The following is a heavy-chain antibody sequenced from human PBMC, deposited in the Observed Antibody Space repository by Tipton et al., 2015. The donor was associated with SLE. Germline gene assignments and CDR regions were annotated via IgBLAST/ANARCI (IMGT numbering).Heavy chain of an antibody. CDR3: ARDGKGQWPVDY. CDR2: IYYSGST. Sequence: TLSLTCTASGGSISSSSYYWGWIRQPPGKGLEWIGSIYYSGSTYYNPSLKSRVTISVDTSKNQFSLKLSSVTAADTAVYYCARDGKGQWPVDYWGQGTLVTVSS. D-gene: IGHD6-19*01. CDR1: GGSISSSSYY. V-gene: IGHV4-39*07. J-gene: IGHJ4*02.